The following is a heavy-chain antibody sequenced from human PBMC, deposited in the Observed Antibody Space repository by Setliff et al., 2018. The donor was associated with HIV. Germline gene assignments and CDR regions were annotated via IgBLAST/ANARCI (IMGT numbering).Heavy chain of an antibody. Sequence: TLSLTCSVSGGSISSSGYYWSWIRQHPGKGLDWIGRVYYSRSTDYNPSLQSRATLSIDTSKNQFSLKLTSVIAADTAIYYCARGPFVLRFLERLVYFDYWGQGKLVTVSS. D-gene: IGHD3-3*01. V-gene: IGHV4-31*02. CDR3: ARGPFVLRFLERLVYFDY. CDR2: VYYSRST. J-gene: IGHJ4*02. CDR1: GGSISSSGYY.